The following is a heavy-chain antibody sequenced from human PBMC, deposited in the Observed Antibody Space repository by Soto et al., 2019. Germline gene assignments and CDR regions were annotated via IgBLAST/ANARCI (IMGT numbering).Heavy chain of an antibody. Sequence: EVQLVESGGGLVQPGGSLRLSCAASGFTCSSYSMNWVRQAPGKGLEWVSYISSSSSTIYDAGSVKGRFTISRDNAKNSLYLQLNSLRDEDTAGYYCARETDFYEYVWGSYRHGGRYFDYWGQGTLVTVSS. V-gene: IGHV3-48*02. CDR3: ARETDFYEYVWGSYRHGGRYFDY. CDR1: GFTCSSYS. D-gene: IGHD3-16*02. J-gene: IGHJ4*02. CDR2: ISSSSSTI.